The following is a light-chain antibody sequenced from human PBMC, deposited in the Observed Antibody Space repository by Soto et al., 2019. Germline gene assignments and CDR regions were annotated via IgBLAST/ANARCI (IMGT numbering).Light chain of an antibody. Sequence: EIVMTQSPATLSVSPGDWATLSCRASQSVSRDLAWYQQKPGQAPRLLIYGASTRATGIPARFSGSGSGTEFTLTISSLQSEDFAVYYCQQHNNWPKTFGQGTKVDI. CDR1: QSVSRD. CDR3: QQHNNWPKT. CDR2: GAS. J-gene: IGKJ1*01. V-gene: IGKV3-15*01.